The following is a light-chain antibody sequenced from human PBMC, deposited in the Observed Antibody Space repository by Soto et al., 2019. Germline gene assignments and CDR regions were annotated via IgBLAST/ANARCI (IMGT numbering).Light chain of an antibody. CDR2: DAT. J-gene: IGLJ1*01. V-gene: IGLV3-21*02. CDR3: QVWASTAEFFV. Sequence: IGSKIVHWYKQRPGQAPVAVVFDATDRPSGIPDRISASRSGDTATLTISRVDAGDEADYYCQVWASTAEFFVFGSGTKVTVL. CDR1: IGSKI.